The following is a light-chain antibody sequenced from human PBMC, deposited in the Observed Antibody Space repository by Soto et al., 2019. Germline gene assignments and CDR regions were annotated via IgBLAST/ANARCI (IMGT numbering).Light chain of an antibody. V-gene: IGLV1-40*01. CDR3: AAWDDSLNGYV. CDR2: ANN. Sequence: QSVLTQPPSVSGAPGQTITISCTGSSSNIGADCDVHWYRQLPGTAPKLLIYANNNRPAGVPDRFSASKSGTSASLAITGLQAEDEADYYCAAWDDSLNGYVFGTGTKVTVL. CDR1: SSNIGADCD. J-gene: IGLJ1*01.